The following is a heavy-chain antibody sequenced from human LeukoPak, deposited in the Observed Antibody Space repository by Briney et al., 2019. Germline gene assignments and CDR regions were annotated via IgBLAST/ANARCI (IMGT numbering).Heavy chain of an antibody. CDR1: GFTFSSYA. CDR2: ITPSGTNT. Sequence: PGGSLRLSCAASGFTFSSYAMSWVRQAPGKGLEWVSAITPSGTNTYYADSVKGRFTISRDNSKNTLYLQMTSLRAEDTALYYCARRTCSGGTCYPLDSWGQGALVTVSS. V-gene: IGHV3-23*01. CDR3: ARRTCSGGTCYPLDS. J-gene: IGHJ4*02. D-gene: IGHD2-15*01.